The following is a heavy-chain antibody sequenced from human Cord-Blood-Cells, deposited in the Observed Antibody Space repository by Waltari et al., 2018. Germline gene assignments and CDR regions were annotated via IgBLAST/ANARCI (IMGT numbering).Heavy chain of an antibody. D-gene: IGHD4-17*01. Sequence: QVQLVQSGAEVTKPGSSVKVSCKASGGTFSSYAISWVRQAPGQGLEWMGGIIPICGTANYAQKFQGRVTITADKSTSTAYMELSSLRSEDTAVYYCARARGDYGDYYYYGMDVWGQGTTVTVSS. CDR3: ARARGDYGDYYYYGMDV. V-gene: IGHV1-69*06. CDR2: IIPICGTA. J-gene: IGHJ6*02. CDR1: GGTFSSYA.